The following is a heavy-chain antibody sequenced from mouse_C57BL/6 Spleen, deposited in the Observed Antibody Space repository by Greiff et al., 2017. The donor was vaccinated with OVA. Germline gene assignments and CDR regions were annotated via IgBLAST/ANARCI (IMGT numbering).Heavy chain of an antibody. J-gene: IGHJ3*01. V-gene: IGHV1-55*01. CDR3: ARSDYDYDGFAY. CDR1: AYNFTRSS. D-gene: IGHD2-4*01. CDR2: IYPGSGST. Sequence: QVQLQQPGAELVNPGASVNLCRNPSAYNFTRSSVPWLKHQPGQGHHWIGDIYPGSGSTDYNEKFKSKATLTVDTSSSTAYMQLSSLTSEDSAVYYCARSDYDYDGFAYWGQGTLVTVSA.